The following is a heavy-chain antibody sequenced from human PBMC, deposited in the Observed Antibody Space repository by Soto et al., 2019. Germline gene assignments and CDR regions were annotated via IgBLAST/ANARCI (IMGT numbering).Heavy chain of an antibody. V-gene: IGHV1-69*02. J-gene: IGHJ3*02. CDR1: GGTFSSYT. D-gene: IGHD2-2*01. Sequence: GASVKVSCKASGGTFSSYTISWVRQAPGQGLEWMGRIIPILGIANYAQKFQGRVTITADKSTSTAYMELSSLRSEDTAVYYFASFRGIVVVPAATDAFDIWGQGTMVTV. CDR2: IIPILGIA. CDR3: ASFRGIVVVPAATDAFDI.